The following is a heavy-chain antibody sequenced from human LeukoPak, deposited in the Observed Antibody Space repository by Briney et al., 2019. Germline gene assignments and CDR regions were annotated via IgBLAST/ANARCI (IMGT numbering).Heavy chain of an antibody. V-gene: IGHV4-59*01. J-gene: IGHJ4*02. CDR1: GGSISSYY. CDR2: IYYSGNT. D-gene: IGHD3-10*01. Sequence: SETPSLTCTVSGGSISSYYWSWIRQPPGKGLEWSGYIYYSGNTNYNPSLKSRVTISVDTSKNQFSLKLSSVTAADTAVYYCAREPYYYGSGSYIDCWGQGTLVTVSS. CDR3: AREPYYYGSGSYIDC.